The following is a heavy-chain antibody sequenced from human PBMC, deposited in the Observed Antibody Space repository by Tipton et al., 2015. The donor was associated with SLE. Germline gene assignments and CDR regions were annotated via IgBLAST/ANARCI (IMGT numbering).Heavy chain of an antibody. V-gene: IGHV4-4*08. J-gene: IGHJ5*02. CDR2: IYTSGST. CDR1: GGSISSYY. D-gene: IGHD5-12*01. CDR3: ARAIVATIIGWFDP. Sequence: TLSLTCTVSGGSISSYYWSWIRQPPGKGLEWIGYIYTSGSTNYNPSLKSRVTISVDTSKNQFSLKLSSVTAADTAVYYCARAIVATIIGWFDPWGQGTLVTVSS.